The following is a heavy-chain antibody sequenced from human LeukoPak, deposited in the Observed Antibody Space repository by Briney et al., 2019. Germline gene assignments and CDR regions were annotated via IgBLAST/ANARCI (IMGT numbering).Heavy chain of an antibody. CDR2: INHSGST. D-gene: IGHD5/OR15-5a*01. J-gene: IGHJ4*02. V-gene: IGHV4-34*01. CDR3: ARGRPHLPTHFDY. Sequence: SETLSLTCAVYGGSFSGYYWSWIRQPPGKGLEWIGEINHSGSTNYNPSLKSRVTISVDTSKNQFSLKLSSVTAADTAVYYCARGRPHLPTHFDYWGQGTPVTVSS. CDR1: GGSFSGYY.